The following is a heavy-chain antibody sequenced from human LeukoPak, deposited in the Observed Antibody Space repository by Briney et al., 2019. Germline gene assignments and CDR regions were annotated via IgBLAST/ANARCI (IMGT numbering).Heavy chain of an antibody. D-gene: IGHD3-22*01. CDR1: GFTFSSYA. CDR3: AREGLYYYDRSGYYGY. V-gene: IGHV3-23*01. J-gene: IGHJ4*02. Sequence: PGGSLRLSCAASGFTFSSYAMNWVRQAPGKGLEWVSAISGNGHSTYYADSVKGRFTISRDNSKNTLYLQMNSLRVEDTAVYYCAREGLYYYDRSGYYGYLGQGTLVTASS. CDR2: ISGNGHST.